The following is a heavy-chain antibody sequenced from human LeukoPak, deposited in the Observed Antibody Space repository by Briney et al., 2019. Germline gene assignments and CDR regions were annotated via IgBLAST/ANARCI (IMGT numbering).Heavy chain of an antibody. CDR2: IIPILGIA. CDR1: GGTFSSYT. CDR3: ARDPVGRSGSGSYPPRGAFDI. Sequence: GASVKVSCKASGGTFSSYTISWVRQAPGQGLEWMGRIIPILGIANYAQKFQGRVTITADKSTSTVYMELSSLRSEDTAVYYCARDPVGRSGSGSYPPRGAFDIWGQGTMVTVSS. D-gene: IGHD3-10*01. V-gene: IGHV1-69*04. J-gene: IGHJ3*02.